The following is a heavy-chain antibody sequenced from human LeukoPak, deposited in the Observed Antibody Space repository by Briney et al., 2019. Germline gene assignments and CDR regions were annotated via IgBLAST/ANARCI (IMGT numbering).Heavy chain of an antibody. Sequence: SETLSLTCTVSGGSISSYYWSWIRQPPGKGLEWIGYIYTSGSTNYNPSLKSRVTISVDTSKNQFSLKLSSVTAADTAVYYCARGDGYIRASDYWGQGTLVTVSS. CDR3: ARGDGYIRASDY. D-gene: IGHD5-24*01. CDR1: GGSISSYY. V-gene: IGHV4-4*09. CDR2: IYTSGST. J-gene: IGHJ4*02.